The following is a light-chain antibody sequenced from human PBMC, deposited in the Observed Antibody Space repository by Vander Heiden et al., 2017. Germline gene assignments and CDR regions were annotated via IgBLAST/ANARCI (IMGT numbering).Light chain of an antibody. CDR1: QRIGSRY. V-gene: IGKV3-20*01. Sequence: EIVVTKSPGNLSLSPAERPTLSCRPSQRIGSRYLAWEQPKPSKAPRLLIYGVPSRATGISDRFRGRWSGTDFTLTISRLEPEDFAVNYCQLYNTSTEWTFGQGTKVEI. J-gene: IGKJ1*01. CDR3: QLYNTSTEWT. CDR2: GVP.